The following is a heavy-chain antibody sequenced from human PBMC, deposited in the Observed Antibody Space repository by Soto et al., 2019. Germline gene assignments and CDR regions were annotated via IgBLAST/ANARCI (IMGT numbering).Heavy chain of an antibody. CDR1: GFTFDDYA. Sequence: EVQLVESGGGLVQPGRSLRLSCAASGFTFDDYAMHWVRQAPGKGLEWVSGISWNSGSIGYADSVKGRFTISRDNAKNSLYLQMNSLRAEDTALYYCAKDSFSGYGGQATRFDYGGQGTLVTVSS. D-gene: IGHD5-12*01. J-gene: IGHJ4*02. CDR3: AKDSFSGYGGQATRFDY. V-gene: IGHV3-9*01. CDR2: ISWNSGSI.